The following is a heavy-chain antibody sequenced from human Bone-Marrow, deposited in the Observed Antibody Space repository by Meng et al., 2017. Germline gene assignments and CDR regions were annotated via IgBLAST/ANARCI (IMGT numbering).Heavy chain of an antibody. Sequence: VQLVQDGAGVKKHGSSGKVSCKASGGSFSRYAISWVRQAPGQGLEWMGGIIPIFGTANYAQKFQGRVTITADESTSTAYMELSSLRSEDTAVYYCARDRYYYDSSGYRFDYWGQGTLVTVSS. CDR1: GGSFSRYA. V-gene: IGHV1-69*01. CDR3: ARDRYYYDSSGYRFDY. CDR2: IIPIFGTA. J-gene: IGHJ4*02. D-gene: IGHD3-22*01.